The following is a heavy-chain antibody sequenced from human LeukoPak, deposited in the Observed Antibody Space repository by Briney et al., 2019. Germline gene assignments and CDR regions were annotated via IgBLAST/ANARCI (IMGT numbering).Heavy chain of an antibody. CDR3: ARHGGGSYFGDY. CDR1: GYSISSGYY. D-gene: IGHD1-26*01. J-gene: IGHJ4*02. Sequence: PSGTLSLTCAVSGYSISSGYYWGWIRQPPGKGLEWIGSIYHSGSTDYNPSLKSRVTISLDMSKNQFSLKLSSVTAADTAVYYCARHGGGSYFGDYWGQGALVTVSS. CDR2: IYHSGST. V-gene: IGHV4-38-2*01.